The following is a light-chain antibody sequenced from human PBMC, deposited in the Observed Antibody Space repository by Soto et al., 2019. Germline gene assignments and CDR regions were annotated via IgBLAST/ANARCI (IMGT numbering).Light chain of an antibody. CDR2: EVN. Sequence: QSALTQPASVSGSPGQSITISCTGTNGGVGSYDLVSWYQRYPGEAPKLIIYEVNKRPSGISNRFSGSKSGNTASLTISGLQAEDKAEYDCCSYAGSNSLIFGGGTQLTVL. CDR1: NGGVGSYDL. CDR3: CSYAGSNSLI. V-gene: IGLV2-23*02. J-gene: IGLJ2*01.